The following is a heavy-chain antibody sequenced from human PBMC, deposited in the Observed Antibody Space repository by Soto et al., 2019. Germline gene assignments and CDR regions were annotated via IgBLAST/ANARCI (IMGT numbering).Heavy chain of an antibody. CDR2: ISSSSSYI. CDR3: ARDLYYDSSGNLGI. CDR1: GFTFSSYG. D-gene: IGHD3-22*01. Sequence: PGGSLRLSCAASGFTFSSYGMHWVRQAPGKGLEWVSSISSSSSYIYYADSVKGRFTISRDNAKNSLYLQMNSLRAEDTAVYYCARDLYYDSSGNLGIWGQGTMVTVSS. J-gene: IGHJ3*02. V-gene: IGHV3-21*01.